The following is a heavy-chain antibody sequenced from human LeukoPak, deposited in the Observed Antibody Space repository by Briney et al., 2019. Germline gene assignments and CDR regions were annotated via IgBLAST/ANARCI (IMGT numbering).Heavy chain of an antibody. CDR3: ARGRGDLAARAFDI. V-gene: IGHV6-1*01. CDR2: AYYRSKRSN. Sequence: SQTLSLTCAISGDSVSSNSASWSWIRQSPSRGLEWLGRAYYRSKRSNDYAGSVRSRITINPDTTKNQFSLLLNSVTPEDTAIYYCARGRGDLAARAFDIWGQGTMVTVSS. CDR1: GDSVSSNSAS. D-gene: IGHD6-6*01. J-gene: IGHJ3*02.